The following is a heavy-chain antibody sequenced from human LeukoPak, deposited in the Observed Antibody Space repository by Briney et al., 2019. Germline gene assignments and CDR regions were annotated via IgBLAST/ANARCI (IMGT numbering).Heavy chain of an antibody. CDR1: GYTFTSYG. J-gene: IGHJ1*01. CDR3: ARDAAGWVTMVREREYSQH. D-gene: IGHD3-10*01. V-gene: IGHV1-18*01. CDR2: ISAYNGNT. Sequence: ASVKVSCKASGYTFTSYGISWVRQAPGQGLEWMGWISAYNGNTNYAQKLQGRVTMTTDTSTSTAYMELRSLRSDDTAVYYCARDAAGWVTMVREREYSQHWGQGTLVTVSS.